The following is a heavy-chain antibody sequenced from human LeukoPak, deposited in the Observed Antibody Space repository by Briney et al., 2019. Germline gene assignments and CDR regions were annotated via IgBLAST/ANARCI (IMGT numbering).Heavy chain of an antibody. V-gene: IGHV4-4*07. Sequence: PSETLSLTCTVSGGSISSYYWSWIRQPAGKGLEWIGRIYTSGSTNYNPSLKSRVTMSVDTSKNQFSLKLSSVTAADTAVYYCTRDQYYYGSGSYSTMAAFDIWGQGTMVTVSS. J-gene: IGHJ3*02. CDR3: TRDQYYYGSGSYSTMAAFDI. D-gene: IGHD3-10*01. CDR2: IYTSGST. CDR1: GGSISSYY.